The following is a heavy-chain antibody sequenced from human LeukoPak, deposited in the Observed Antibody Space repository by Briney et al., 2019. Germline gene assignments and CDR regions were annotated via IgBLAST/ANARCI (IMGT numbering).Heavy chain of an antibody. CDR2: ISSSSSYI. J-gene: IGHJ3*02. V-gene: IGHV3-21*04. CDR3: AMPICSGICAFDI. CDR1: GFTFSSYS. D-gene: IGHD3-10*02. Sequence: PGGSLRLSCAASGFTFSSYSMNWVRQAPGKGLEWVSSISSSSSYIYYADSVKGRFTISRDNAKNSLYLQMNSLRAEDTAVYYCAMPICSGICAFDIWGQGTMVTVSS.